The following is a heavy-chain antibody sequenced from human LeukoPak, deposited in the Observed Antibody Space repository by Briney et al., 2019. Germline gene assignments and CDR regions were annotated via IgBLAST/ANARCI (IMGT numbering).Heavy chain of an antibody. CDR1: GFTVSSNY. V-gene: IGHV3-66*04. D-gene: IGHD4-17*01. Sequence: GGSLRLSCAASGFTVSSNYMSWVRQAPGRGLEWVSVIYSGGSTYYADSVKGRFTISRDNSKNTLYLHMNSLRAEDTAVYYCATQTTVTTSGYFDLWGRGTLVSVSS. CDR3: ATQTTVTTSGYFDL. J-gene: IGHJ2*01. CDR2: IYSGGST.